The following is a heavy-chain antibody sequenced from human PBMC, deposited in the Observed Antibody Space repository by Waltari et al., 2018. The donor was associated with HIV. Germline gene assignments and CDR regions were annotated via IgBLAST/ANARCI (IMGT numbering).Heavy chain of an antibody. CDR2: ISSSRSTI. D-gene: IGHD1-1*01. CDR1: GFTFSSYE. V-gene: IGHV3-48*03. J-gene: IGHJ4*02. Sequence: EVQLVESGGGLVQPGGSLRLSCAASGFTFSSYEMNWVRQAPGKGLEWVSYISSSRSTIYYADSVKGRFTISRDNAKNSLYLQMNSLRAEDTAVYYCARDGRNAHRGIDYWGQGTLVTVSS. CDR3: ARDGRNAHRGIDY.